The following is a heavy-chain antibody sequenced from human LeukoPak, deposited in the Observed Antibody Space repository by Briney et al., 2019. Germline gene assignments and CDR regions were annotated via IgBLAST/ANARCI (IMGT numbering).Heavy chain of an antibody. CDR2: IYSSGTT. D-gene: IGHD3-9*01. J-gene: IGHJ3*02. CDR1: GGSLSPYY. CDR3: ARVPLTKLRYFDPNDAFDI. Sequence: KPSETLSLTCTISGGSLSPYYWNWIRQPAGKGLEWIGRIYSSGTTNYNPSLRSRVSMSVDTSKNQFSLKLSSVTAADTAVYYCARVPLTKLRYFDPNDAFDIWGQGTMVTVSS. V-gene: IGHV4-4*07.